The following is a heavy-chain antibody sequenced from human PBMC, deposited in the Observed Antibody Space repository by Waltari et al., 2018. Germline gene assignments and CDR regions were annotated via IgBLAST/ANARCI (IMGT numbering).Heavy chain of an antibody. D-gene: IGHD3-10*01. Sequence: QVQLQESGPGLVKPSETLSLTCTVSGGSVSSGSYSWSWIRQPPGKGLEWIGYIYYSGSTNYNPSLKSRVTISVDTSKNQFSLKLSSVTAADTAVYYCARVRGVIITKTYYYGMDVWGQGTTVTVSS. CDR1: GGSVSSGSYS. CDR3: ARVRGVIITKTYYYGMDV. CDR2: IYYSGST. J-gene: IGHJ6*02. V-gene: IGHV4-61*01.